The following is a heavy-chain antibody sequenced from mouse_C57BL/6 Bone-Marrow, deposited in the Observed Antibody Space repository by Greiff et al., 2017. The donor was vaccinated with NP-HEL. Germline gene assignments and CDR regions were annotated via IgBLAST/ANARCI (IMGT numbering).Heavy chain of an antibody. CDR1: GYTFTSYW. V-gene: IGHV1-7*01. D-gene: IGHD4-1*01. J-gene: IGHJ3*01. CDR3: ARGTGGRMAWFAY. Sequence: VQLVESGAELAKPGASVKLSCKASGYTFTSYWMHWVKQRPGQGLEWIGYINPSSGYTKYNQKFKDKATLTADKSSSTAYMQLSSLTYEDSAVYYCARGTGGRMAWFAYWGQGTLVTVSA. CDR2: INPSSGYT.